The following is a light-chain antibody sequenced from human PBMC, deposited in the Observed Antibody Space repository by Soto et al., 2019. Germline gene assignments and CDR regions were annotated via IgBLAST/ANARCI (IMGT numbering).Light chain of an antibody. CDR1: SSDVGIYKL. CDR3: CSDAGVVV. V-gene: IGLV2-23*01. Sequence: QSALTQPASVSGSPGQSITISCTGTSSDVGIYKLVSWYQHHPGKAPKLMIYEGSKRPSGVSNRFSGSKSGNTASLTISGLQAEDEADYYCCSDAGVVVFGGGTKVTVL. J-gene: IGLJ2*01. CDR2: EGS.